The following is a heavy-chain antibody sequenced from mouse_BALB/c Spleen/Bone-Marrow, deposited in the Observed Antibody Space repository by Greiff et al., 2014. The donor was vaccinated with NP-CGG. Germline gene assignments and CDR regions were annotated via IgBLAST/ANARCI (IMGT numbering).Heavy chain of an antibody. Sequence: EVQVVESGGGLVKPGGSLKLSCAASGFTFSDYYMFWVRQTPEKRLEWVATISDGVSYAYYPDSVKGRFTISRDNARNNLYLQMSRLKSEDTAMYYCASAPPYDFYAMDYWGQGTSVTVSS. CDR2: ISDGVSYA. V-gene: IGHV5-4*02. J-gene: IGHJ4*01. CDR1: GFTFSDYY. CDR3: ASAPPYDFYAMDY. D-gene: IGHD2-13*01.